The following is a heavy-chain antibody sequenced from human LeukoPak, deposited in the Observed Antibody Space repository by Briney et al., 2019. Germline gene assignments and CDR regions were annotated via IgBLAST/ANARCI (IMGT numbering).Heavy chain of an antibody. CDR2: IYHSGST. CDR3: ARDPYDSSGHYGMDV. V-gene: IGHV4-4*02. CDR1: GGSISSSNW. Sequence: SGTLSLTCAVSGGSISSSNWWSWVRQPPGKGLEWIGEIYHSGSTNYNPSLKSRVSISVDMSKNQFSLKLSSVTAADTAVYYCARDPYDSSGHYGMDVRGQGTTVTVSS. D-gene: IGHD3-22*01. J-gene: IGHJ6*02.